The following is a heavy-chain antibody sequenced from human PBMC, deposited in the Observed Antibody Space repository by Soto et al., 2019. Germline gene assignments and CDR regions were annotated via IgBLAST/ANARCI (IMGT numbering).Heavy chain of an antibody. CDR3: ATENGIQLWPHFDY. CDR2: ISSSSSYI. CDR1: GFTFSSYS. V-gene: IGHV3-21*01. D-gene: IGHD5-18*01. J-gene: IGHJ4*02. Sequence: EVQLVESGGGLVKPGGSLRLSCAASGFTFSSYSMNWVRQAPGKGLEWVSSISSSSSYIYYADSVKGRFTISRDNAKNSLYLQMNSLRAEDTAVYYCATENGIQLWPHFDYWGQGTLVTVSS.